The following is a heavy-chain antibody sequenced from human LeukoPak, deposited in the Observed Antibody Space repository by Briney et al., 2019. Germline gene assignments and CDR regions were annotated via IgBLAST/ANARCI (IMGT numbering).Heavy chain of an antibody. Sequence: SETLSLTCTVSGYSISSGFYWGWIRQPPGKGLEWIASIYHSGSTNYNPSLKSRVTISVDMSKNQFSLKLSSVTAADTAVYYCARGYCSGGSCYRFDPWGQGTLVTVSS. CDR3: ARGYCSGGSCYRFDP. D-gene: IGHD2-15*01. CDR1: GYSISSGFY. J-gene: IGHJ5*02. CDR2: IYHSGST. V-gene: IGHV4-38-2*02.